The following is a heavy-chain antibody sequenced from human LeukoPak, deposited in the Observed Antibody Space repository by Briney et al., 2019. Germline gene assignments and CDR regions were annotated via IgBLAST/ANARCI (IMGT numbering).Heavy chain of an antibody. CDR3: AKQDVTMIVVVTSFFDY. V-gene: IGHV3-23*01. Sequence: PGGSLRLSCAASGFTFSSYAMSWVRQAPGKGLEWVSAIGGSGGSTYYADSVKGRFTISRDNSKNTLYLQMNSLRAEDTAVYYCAKQDVTMIVVVTSFFDYWGQGTLVTVSS. D-gene: IGHD3-22*01. CDR2: IGGSGGST. J-gene: IGHJ4*02. CDR1: GFTFSSYA.